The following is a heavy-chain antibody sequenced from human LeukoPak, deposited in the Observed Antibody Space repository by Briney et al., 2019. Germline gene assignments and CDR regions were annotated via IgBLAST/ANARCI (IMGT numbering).Heavy chain of an antibody. V-gene: IGHV4-59*01. Sequence: PSETLSLTCTVSGGSISSYYWSWIRQPPGKGLEWIGYIYYSGSTNYNPSLKSRVTISVDTSKNQFSLKLSSVTAADTAVYYCARQLDSTVLYYFDYWGQGTLVTVSS. CDR1: GGSISSYY. CDR2: IYYSGST. CDR3: ARQLDSTVLYYFDY. D-gene: IGHD3-9*01. J-gene: IGHJ4*02.